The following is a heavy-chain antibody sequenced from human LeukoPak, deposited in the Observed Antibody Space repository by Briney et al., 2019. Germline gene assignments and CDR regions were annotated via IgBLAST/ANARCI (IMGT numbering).Heavy chain of an antibody. Sequence: SVKVSCNAPGGTFSSYAISWVRQAPGQGLEWMGRIIPILGIANYAQKFQGRVTITADKSTSTAYMELSSLRSEDTAVYYCARTRGTTNLGYYYYGMDVWGQGTTVTVSS. CDR1: GGTFSSYA. V-gene: IGHV1-69*04. J-gene: IGHJ6*02. CDR3: ARTRGTTNLGYYYYGMDV. D-gene: IGHD2-2*01. CDR2: IIPILGIA.